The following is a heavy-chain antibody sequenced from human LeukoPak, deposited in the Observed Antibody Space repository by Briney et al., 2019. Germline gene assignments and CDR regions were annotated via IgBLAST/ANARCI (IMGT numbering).Heavy chain of an antibody. Sequence: GGPLRLSCAASGFRFDDYYFSWIRQAPGKGLEWISFVSASGNILDHADSVKGRFTISRDNAKNSVYLQMSNVQAEDTAVYHCARHMVLSPCDYWGPGTLVTVSS. D-gene: IGHD3-10*01. CDR2: VSASGNIL. CDR1: GFRFDDYY. V-gene: IGHV3-11*01. J-gene: IGHJ4*02. CDR3: ARHMVLSPCDY.